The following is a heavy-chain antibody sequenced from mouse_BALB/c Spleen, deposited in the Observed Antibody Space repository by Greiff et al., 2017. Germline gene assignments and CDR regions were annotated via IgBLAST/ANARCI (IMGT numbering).Heavy chain of an antibody. Sequence: VQLQQSGTVLARPGASVKMSCKASGYSFTSYWMHWVKQRPGQGLEWIGAIYPGNSDTSYNQKFKGKAKLTAVTSASTAYMELSSLTNEDSAVYYCTTFYYYGSSFDYWGQGTTLTVSS. CDR1: GYSFTSYW. CDR2: IYPGNSDT. V-gene: IGHV1-5*01. J-gene: IGHJ2*01. D-gene: IGHD1-1*01. CDR3: TTFYYYGSSFDY.